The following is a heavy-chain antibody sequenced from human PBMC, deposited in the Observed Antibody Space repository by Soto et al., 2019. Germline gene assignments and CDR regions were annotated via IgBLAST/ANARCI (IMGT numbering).Heavy chain of an antibody. D-gene: IGHD1-1*01. Sequence: QVQLQESGPGLVKPSQTLSLTCTVSGGSISSGGYYWSWIRQHPGKGLEWIGYIYYSGSTYYNPSLKSRVTISVDTSKNQFSLKLSSVTAADTAVYYCARDSELENYHYYGMDVWGQGTTVTVSS. CDR1: GGSISSGGYY. CDR3: ARDSELENYHYYGMDV. CDR2: IYYSGST. J-gene: IGHJ6*02. V-gene: IGHV4-31*03.